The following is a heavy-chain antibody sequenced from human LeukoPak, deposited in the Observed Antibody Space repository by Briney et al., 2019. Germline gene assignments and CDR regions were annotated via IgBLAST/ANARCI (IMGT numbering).Heavy chain of an antibody. Sequence: GGSLRLSCAASGFTLSSYWMSWVRQAPGKGLEWVANIKQDGSEKYYVDSVKGRFTISRNNAKNSLYLQINSLRAEDTAVYYCARVPSPLSYFDSWGQGTLVTVSS. V-gene: IGHV3-7*03. CDR2: IKQDGSEK. J-gene: IGHJ4*02. CDR3: ARVPSPLSYFDS. CDR1: GFTLSSYW.